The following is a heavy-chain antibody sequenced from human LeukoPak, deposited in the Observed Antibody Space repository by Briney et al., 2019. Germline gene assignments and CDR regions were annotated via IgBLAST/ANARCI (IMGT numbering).Heavy chain of an antibody. Sequence: PSETLSLTCVVYGGSFSTYYWNWIRQPPGKGLEWIGEITHGGTTNYNPSLKSRVTISADTSKNQFSLKLSSVTAADTAVYYCARDENGAAYWGQGILVTVSS. V-gene: IGHV4-34*01. CDR2: ITHGGTT. J-gene: IGHJ4*02. CDR1: GGSFSTYY. D-gene: IGHD2-8*01. CDR3: ARDENGAAY.